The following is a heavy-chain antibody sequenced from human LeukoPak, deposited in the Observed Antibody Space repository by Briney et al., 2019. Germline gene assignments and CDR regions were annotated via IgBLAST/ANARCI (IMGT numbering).Heavy chain of an antibody. CDR3: ARRGLLWFGEVEYYFDY. J-gene: IGHJ4*02. Sequence: KFQGRVTITRDTSASTAYMELSSLGSEDTAVYYCARRGLLWFGEVEYYFDYWGQGTLVTVSS. D-gene: IGHD3-10*01. V-gene: IGHV1-3*01.